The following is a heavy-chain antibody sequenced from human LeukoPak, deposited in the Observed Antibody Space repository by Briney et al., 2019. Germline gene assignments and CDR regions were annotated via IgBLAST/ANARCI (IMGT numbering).Heavy chain of an antibody. Sequence: ASVKVSCKASGYTFTGYYMHWVRQAPGQGLEWMGWINPNSGGTNYAQKFQGRVTMTRDTSISTAYMELSRLRSDDTAVYYCARGVKSMTTVTTYSYWGQGTLVTVSS. V-gene: IGHV1-2*02. CDR3: ARGVKSMTTVTTYSY. CDR1: GYTFTGYY. J-gene: IGHJ4*02. CDR2: INPNSGGT. D-gene: IGHD4-17*01.